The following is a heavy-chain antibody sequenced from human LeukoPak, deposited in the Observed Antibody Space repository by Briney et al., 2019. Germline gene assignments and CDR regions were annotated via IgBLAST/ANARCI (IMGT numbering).Heavy chain of an antibody. V-gene: IGHV3-23*01. J-gene: IGHJ6*03. D-gene: IGHD6-6*01. CDR1: GFTFSSYA. CDR3: AKFGSSSPYYYYYMGV. CDR2: ISGSGGST. Sequence: PGGSLRLSCAASGFTFSSYAMSWVRQAPGKGLEWVSAISGSGGSTYYADSVKGRFTISRDNSKNTLYLQMNSLRAEDTAVYYCAKFGSSSPYYYYYMGVWGKGTTVTVSS.